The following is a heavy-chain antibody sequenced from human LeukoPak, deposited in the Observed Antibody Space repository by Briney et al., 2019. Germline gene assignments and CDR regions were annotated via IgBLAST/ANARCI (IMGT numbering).Heavy chain of an antibody. Sequence: ASVKVSCKASGYTFTGYYMHWVRQAPGQGLEWMGWINPNSGGTNYAQKFQGRVTMTRDTPISTAYMELSRLRSDDTAVYYCARDSGGGYYYDSSGYYAEYFQHWGQGTLVTVSS. CDR2: INPNSGGT. D-gene: IGHD3-22*01. J-gene: IGHJ1*01. CDR1: GYTFTGYY. CDR3: ARDSGGGYYYDSSGYYAEYFQH. V-gene: IGHV1-2*02.